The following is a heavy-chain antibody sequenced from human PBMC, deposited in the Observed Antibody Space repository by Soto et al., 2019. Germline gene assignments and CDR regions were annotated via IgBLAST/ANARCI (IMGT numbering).Heavy chain of an antibody. J-gene: IGHJ4*02. V-gene: IGHV1-3*01. CDR1: GYTFTSYA. D-gene: IGHD2-15*01. CDR2: INVGNGNT. CDR3: ARGLNVYSHYFDY. Sequence: QVQLVQSGAEVKKPGASVKVSCKASGYTFTSYAMHWVRQAPGQRLEWMGWINVGNGNTKYSQKFQGRVTITRDTSANTAYLELSSLRSEDTAVYYGARGLNVYSHYFDYWGQGTLVTVSS.